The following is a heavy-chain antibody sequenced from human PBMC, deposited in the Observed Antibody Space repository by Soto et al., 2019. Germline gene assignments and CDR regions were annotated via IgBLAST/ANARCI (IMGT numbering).Heavy chain of an antibody. V-gene: IGHV3-30-3*01. D-gene: IGHD4-17*01. Sequence: QVQLVESGGGVVQPGRSLRLSCAASGFTFSSYAMHWVRQAPGKGLEWVAVISYDGSNKYYADSVKGRFTISRDNSKNTLYLQMNSLRAEDTAVYYCARDDYGDPFDYWGQGTLVTFSS. J-gene: IGHJ4*02. CDR2: ISYDGSNK. CDR1: GFTFSSYA. CDR3: ARDDYGDPFDY.